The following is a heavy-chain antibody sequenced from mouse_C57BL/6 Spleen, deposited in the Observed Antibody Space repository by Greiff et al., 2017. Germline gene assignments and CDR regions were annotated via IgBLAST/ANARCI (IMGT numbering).Heavy chain of an antibody. Sequence: QVQLQQSGAELVRPGTSVKVSCKASGYAFTNYLIEWVKQRPGLGLEWIGVINPGSGGTNYNEKFKGKATLTADKSSSTAYMQLSSLTSEDSAVYFCARRWDGGYFDVWGTGTTVTVSS. D-gene: IGHD4-1*01. CDR3: ARRWDGGYFDV. V-gene: IGHV1-54*01. CDR1: GYAFTNYL. CDR2: INPGSGGT. J-gene: IGHJ1*03.